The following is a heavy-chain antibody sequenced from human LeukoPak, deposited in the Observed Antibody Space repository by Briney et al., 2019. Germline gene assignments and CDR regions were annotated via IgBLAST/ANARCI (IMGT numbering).Heavy chain of an antibody. D-gene: IGHD3-10*01. V-gene: IGHV1-69*01. CDR3: AREYFTMVRGVNAYYYGMDV. CDR2: IIPIFGTA. Sequence: ASVKVSCKASGGTCSSYAISWVRQAPGQGLEWMGGIIPIFGTANYAQKFQGRVTITADESTSTAYMELSSLRSEDTAVYYCAREYFTMVRGVNAYYYGMDVWGKGTTVTVSS. CDR1: GGTCSSYA. J-gene: IGHJ6*04.